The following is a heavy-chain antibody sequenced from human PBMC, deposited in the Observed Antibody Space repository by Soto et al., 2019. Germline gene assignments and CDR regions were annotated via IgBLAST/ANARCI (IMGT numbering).Heavy chain of an antibody. D-gene: IGHD6-13*01. CDR3: ARPAAAGTGSTHTYYFDY. J-gene: IGHJ4*02. CDR1: GGTFSSYT. V-gene: IGHV1-69*02. CDR2: IIPILGIA. Sequence: ASVKVSCKASGGTFSSYTISWVRQAPGQGLEWMGRIIPILGIANYAQKFQGRVTITADKSTSTAYMELSSLRSEDTAVYYCARPAAAGTGSTHTYYFDYWGQGTLVTVSS.